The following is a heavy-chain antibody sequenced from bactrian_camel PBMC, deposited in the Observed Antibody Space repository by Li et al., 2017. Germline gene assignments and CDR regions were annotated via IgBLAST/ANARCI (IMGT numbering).Heavy chain of an antibody. D-gene: IGHD2*01. CDR1: LGADSNSC. CDR3: AATSRFNAPEPRRALLPLEYAY. J-gene: IGHJ4*01. V-gene: IGHV3S31*01. CDR2: ADLGGGRE. Sequence: VQLVESGGGSVQAGGSLRLSCTATLGADSNSCMAWFRKPLGGERERVAAADLGGGRENYGDSVKGRFFISQENAKNTVYLQMNSLKPEDTGMYYCAATSRFNAPEPRRALLPLEYAYWGQGTQVTVS.